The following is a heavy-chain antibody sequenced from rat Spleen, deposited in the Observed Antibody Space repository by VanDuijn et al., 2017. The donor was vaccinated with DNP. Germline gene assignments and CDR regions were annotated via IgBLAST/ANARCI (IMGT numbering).Heavy chain of an antibody. V-gene: IGHV5-31*01. D-gene: IGHD1-7*01. J-gene: IGHJ4*01. Sequence: EVQLVESGGDLVQPGRSLKLSCVASGFTFDNYWMAWIRQVPGKGLEWIASITSGTGTTSYADAVKGRFMISRDNAKNTLYLQMNSLKSEDTATYYCARHRTTGTHAMDAWGQGTSVTVSS. CDR1: GFTFDNYW. CDR2: ITSGTGTT. CDR3: ARHRTTGTHAMDA.